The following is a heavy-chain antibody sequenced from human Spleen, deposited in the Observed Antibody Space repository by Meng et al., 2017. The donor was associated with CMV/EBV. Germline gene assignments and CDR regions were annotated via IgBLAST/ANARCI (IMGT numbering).Heavy chain of an antibody. CDR2: IYYSGST. CDR1: GGSISSGDYY. V-gene: IGHV4-30-4*08. J-gene: IGHJ5*02. CDR3: ASQRWGIGRFDP. D-gene: IGHD3-16*01. Sequence: QLQQSGTGLVKPSQTLSLTCTVFGGSISSGDYYWSWIRQPPGKGLEWIGYIYYSGSTYYNPSLKSRVTISVDTSKNQFSLKLSSVTAADTAVYYCASQRWGIGRFDPWGQGTLVTVSS.